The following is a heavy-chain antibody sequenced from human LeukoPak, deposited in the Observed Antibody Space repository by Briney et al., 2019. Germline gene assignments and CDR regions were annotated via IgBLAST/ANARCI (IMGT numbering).Heavy chain of an antibody. CDR2: IFHFGSP. Sequence: SETLSLTCTVSGDSINNYYWNWIRQSPGKGLEWIGYIFHFGSPHYSPSLRSRVTMSIDTSKNQFSLKLTSVTTADTAIYYCASSRRGYTSGWFFDYWGQGALVTVSS. V-gene: IGHV4-59*01. J-gene: IGHJ4*02. D-gene: IGHD6-13*01. CDR1: GDSINNYY. CDR3: ASSRRGYTSGWFFDY.